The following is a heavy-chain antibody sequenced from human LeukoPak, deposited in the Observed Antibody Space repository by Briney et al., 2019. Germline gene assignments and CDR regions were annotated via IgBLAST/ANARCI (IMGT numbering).Heavy chain of an antibody. CDR2: INPNTAGT. Sequence: AASVKVSCKASGYTFTGYYFHWVRQAPGQGLEWMAWINPNTAGTNYAQKFLGRVTLTWDTSISTAYMELNSLTSDDTAVYYCATSDGDYTAGYYYMRVWGKGTSVTVSS. CDR1: GYTFTGYY. J-gene: IGHJ6*03. D-gene: IGHD4-17*01. CDR3: ATSDGDYTAGYYYMRV. V-gene: IGHV1-2*02.